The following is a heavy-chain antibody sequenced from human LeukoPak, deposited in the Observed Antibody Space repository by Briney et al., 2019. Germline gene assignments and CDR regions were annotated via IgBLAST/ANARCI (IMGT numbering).Heavy chain of an antibody. Sequence: GASVKVSCKASGYSFTAYYMHWLRQAPGQGLEWMGWIDPNSGGTNYAQNFQGRVTMTRDTSISTVYMELSSLRSDDTAVYYCAGAGYRGNYYYYFDFWGQGTLVTVSS. CDR1: GYSFTAYY. J-gene: IGHJ4*02. CDR3: AGAGYRGNYYYYFDF. D-gene: IGHD1-26*01. CDR2: IDPNSGGT. V-gene: IGHV1-2*02.